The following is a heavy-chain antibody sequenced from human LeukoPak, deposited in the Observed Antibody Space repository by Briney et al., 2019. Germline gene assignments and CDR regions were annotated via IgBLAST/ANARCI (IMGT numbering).Heavy chain of an antibody. D-gene: IGHD6-13*01. V-gene: IGHV3-11*05. CDR1: GFTFSDYY. J-gene: IGHJ4*02. CDR2: VSTDSTYT. CDR3: AKDLRGEDHSSWFSD. Sequence: GGSLRLSCTASGFTFSDYYMTWIRQAPGKGLEWLSYVSTDSTYTNYADSVKGRFTISRDNAKSSLYLQLNSLTAEDTAVYYCAKDLRGEDHSSWFSDWGQGTLVTVSS.